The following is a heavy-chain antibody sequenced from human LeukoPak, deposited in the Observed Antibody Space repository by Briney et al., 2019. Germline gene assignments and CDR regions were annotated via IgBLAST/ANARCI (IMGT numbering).Heavy chain of an antibody. V-gene: IGHV1-58*02. CDR1: GFTFTSST. Sequence: AASVKVSCKASGFTFTSSTMQWVRQARGQRPEWIGWVVVGSGDTNYAQTFQDRVTITRDMSTNTAYMELSSLISEDTAVYSCAALLVRDGDYSYYFDYWGQGTLVTVSS. CDR2: VVVGSGDT. J-gene: IGHJ4*02. D-gene: IGHD4-17*01. CDR3: AALLVRDGDYSYYFDY.